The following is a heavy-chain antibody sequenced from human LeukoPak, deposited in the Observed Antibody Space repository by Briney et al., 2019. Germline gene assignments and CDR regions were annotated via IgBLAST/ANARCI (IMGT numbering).Heavy chain of an antibody. J-gene: IGHJ4*02. CDR2: ISDSGNYA. D-gene: IGHD6-19*01. V-gene: IGHV3-23*01. CDR1: GFTFSSNA. Sequence: GGSLRLSCAASGFTFSSNAMTWVRQAPGKGLEWVSDISDSGNYASYADSVKGRFTISRDNSKNTLYLLMNSLRAEDTAVYYCAKSRGQWLTPVEYWGQGTLVTVSS. CDR3: AKSRGQWLTPVEY.